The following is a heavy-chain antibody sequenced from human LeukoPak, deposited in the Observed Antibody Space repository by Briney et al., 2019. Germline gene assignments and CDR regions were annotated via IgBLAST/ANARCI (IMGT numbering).Heavy chain of an antibody. CDR2: IYYSGST. CDR3: ARRQEWVAAAGAFFDY. Sequence: KPSETLSLTCTVSGGSISSYYWSWIRQPPGKGLEWIGYIYYSGSTNYNPSLKSRVTISVDTSKNQFSLKLSSVTAADTAVYYCARRQEWVAAAGAFFDYWGQGTLVTVSS. CDR1: GGSISSYY. D-gene: IGHD6-13*01. V-gene: IGHV4-59*08. J-gene: IGHJ4*02.